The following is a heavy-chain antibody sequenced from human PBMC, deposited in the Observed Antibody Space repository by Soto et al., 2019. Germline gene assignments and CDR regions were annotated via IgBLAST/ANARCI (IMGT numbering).Heavy chain of an antibody. CDR3: ASSYGSGYRAFDY. CDR1: GDTFTFYS. V-gene: IGHV1-69*02. J-gene: IGHJ4*02. D-gene: IGHD3-10*01. Sequence: QVQLVQSGAEVKKPGSSVRVSCKASGDTFTFYSINWVRQAPGLGLEWMGRINPILSMSNYAQRFQGRVTMSADKSTSTAYRELRSLRSEVTAMYYCASSYGSGYRAFDYWGQGALVTVSS. CDR2: INPILSMS.